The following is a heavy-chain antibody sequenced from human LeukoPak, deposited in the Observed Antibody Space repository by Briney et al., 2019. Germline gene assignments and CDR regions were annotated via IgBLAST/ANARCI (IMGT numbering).Heavy chain of an antibody. Sequence: GGSLRLSCAASGFTFSTFAMIWVRQPPGKGLEWVSSIFPNGGEIHYADSVRGRFTISRDNSKSTLSLQMNSLRAEDTAVYYCAKRRGDYGDYYYYYMDVWGKGTTVTVSS. CDR2: IFPNGGEI. CDR1: GFTFSTFA. CDR3: AKRRGDYGDYYYYYMDV. V-gene: IGHV3-23*01. J-gene: IGHJ6*03. D-gene: IGHD4-17*01.